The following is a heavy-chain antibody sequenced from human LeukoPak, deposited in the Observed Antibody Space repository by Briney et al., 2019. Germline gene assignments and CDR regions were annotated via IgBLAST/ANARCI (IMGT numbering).Heavy chain of an antibody. CDR2: ISYDGSNK. CDR3: ARDGYKPYFDY. Sequence: GGSLRLSCAASGFTFSSYAMHWVRQAPGKGLEWVAVISYDGSNKYYADSVKGRFTISRDNSKNTLYLQMNSLRAEDTAVYYCARDGYKPYFDYWGRGTLVTVSS. J-gene: IGHJ4*02. D-gene: IGHD5-18*01. V-gene: IGHV3-30*04. CDR1: GFTFSSYA.